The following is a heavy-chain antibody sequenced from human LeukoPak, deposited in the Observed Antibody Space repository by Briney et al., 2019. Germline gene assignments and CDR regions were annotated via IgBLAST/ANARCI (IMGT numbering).Heavy chain of an antibody. CDR2: IYTSGST. CDR1: GGSLSSDY. V-gene: IGHV4-4*07. Sequence: SETLSLTCTVSGGSLSSDYWSWIRQPAGKGLEWIGRIYTSGSTSYNPSLKSRVTMSVDTSKRQISLRLSSVTAADTAVYYCAKEGYDSSGYYAFGYWGQGTLVTVSS. D-gene: IGHD3-22*01. CDR3: AKEGYDSSGYYAFGY. J-gene: IGHJ4*02.